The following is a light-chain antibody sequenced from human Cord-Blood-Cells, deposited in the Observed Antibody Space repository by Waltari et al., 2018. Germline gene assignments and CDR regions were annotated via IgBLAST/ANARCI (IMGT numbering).Light chain of an antibody. CDR3: QHYDNLPLT. CDR2: DAS. Sequence: DIQIAQSPSSLSASVADRVTITCQASQDISNYLNWYQQKPGKAPKLLIYDASNLETGVPSRFGGSGSGTDFTFTISSLQPEDIATYYCQHYDNLPLTFGGGTKVEIK. J-gene: IGKJ4*01. V-gene: IGKV1-33*01. CDR1: QDISNY.